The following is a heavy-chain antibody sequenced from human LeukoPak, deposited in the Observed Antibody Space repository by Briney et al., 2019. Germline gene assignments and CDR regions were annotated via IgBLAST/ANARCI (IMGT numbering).Heavy chain of an antibody. CDR2: MNPNSGNT. CDR1: GYTFTSYD. Sequence: ASVKVSCKASGYTFTSYDINWVRQATGQGLEWMGWMNPNSGNTGYAQKFQGRVTITRNTSISTAYMELSSLRSEDTAVYYCARGRNQWYQLHQGAFDIWGQGTMVTVSS. D-gene: IGHD2-2*01. CDR3: ARGRNQWYQLHQGAFDI. V-gene: IGHV1-8*03. J-gene: IGHJ3*02.